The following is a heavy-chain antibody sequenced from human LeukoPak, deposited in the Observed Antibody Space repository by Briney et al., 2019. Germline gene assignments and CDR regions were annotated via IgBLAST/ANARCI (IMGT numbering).Heavy chain of an antibody. J-gene: IGHJ4*02. CDR3: ARWWSSSSCYGGYEL. CDR2: IDGSGNT. CDR1: GVSISNSH. D-gene: IGHD3-22*01. Sequence: SETLSLTCDVSGVSISNSHWTWIRQPAGKGLEWIGHIDGSGNTIYNPSLKNRVTMSVDTTKKQFSIIMTSVTAADTAFYYCARWWSSSSCYGGYELWGQGPPVPVSS. V-gene: IGHV4-59*10.